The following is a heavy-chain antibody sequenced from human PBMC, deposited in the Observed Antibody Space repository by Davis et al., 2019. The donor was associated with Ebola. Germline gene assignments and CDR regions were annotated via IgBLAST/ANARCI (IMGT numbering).Heavy chain of an antibody. D-gene: IGHD3-10*01. CDR1: GYTFTSYG. J-gene: IGHJ4*02. V-gene: IGHV1-18*01. CDR3: ASDKSLYGSGSYPY. CDR2: ISAYNGNT. Sequence: ASVKVSCKASGYTFTSYGISWVRQAPGQGLEWMGWISAYNGNTNYAQKLQGRVTMTTDTSTSTAYMELRSLRSDDTAVYYCASDKSLYGSGSYPYWGQGTLVTVSS.